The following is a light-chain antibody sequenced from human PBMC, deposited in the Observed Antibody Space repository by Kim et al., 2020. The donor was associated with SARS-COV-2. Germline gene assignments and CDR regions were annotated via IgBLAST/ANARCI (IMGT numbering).Light chain of an antibody. J-gene: IGKJ2*01. Sequence: SAYVGDRLTITCRASQTVDNRLNWYQQKAGQAPKLLVYVTSLLESGVPSRFSGSGSGTDFTLTIRSLQPEDVATYYCQQSYSAPYTFGQGTKLEI. CDR3: QQSYSAPYT. V-gene: IGKV1-39*01. CDR1: QTVDNR. CDR2: VTS.